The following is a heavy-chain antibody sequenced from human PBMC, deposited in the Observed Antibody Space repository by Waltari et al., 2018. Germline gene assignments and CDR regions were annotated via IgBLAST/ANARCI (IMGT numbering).Heavy chain of an antibody. CDR3: ARKAGSCSGDACWALDY. CDR2: IIVMFGKT. D-gene: IGHD2-15*01. CDR1: GGIFSNFA. V-gene: IGHV1-69*06. Sequence: QVQLVQSGAEVKKPGSSVKVSCKASGGIFSNFAHSWGRQAPGPGIGWMGWIIVMFGKTQYTQKFQDRVTFAADKSTSTAYMELSSLRSDDTAKYYCARKAGSCSGDACWALDYWGQGTLVTVSS. J-gene: IGHJ4*02.